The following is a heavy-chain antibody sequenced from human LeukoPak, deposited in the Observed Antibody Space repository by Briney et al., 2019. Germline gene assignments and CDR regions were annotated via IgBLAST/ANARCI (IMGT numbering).Heavy chain of an antibody. V-gene: IGHV3-23*03. J-gene: IGHJ5*02. D-gene: IGHD1-26*01. CDR3: AKEEARWEWFDP. CDR1: GFSFSAYP. CDR2: IYSGGST. Sequence: PGGSLRLSCAASGFSFSAYPMGWVRQAPGKGLEWVSVIYSGGSTYYADSVKGRFTISRDNSKNTLYLQMNSLRVEDTAVYYCAKEEARWEWFDPWGQGTLVTVSS.